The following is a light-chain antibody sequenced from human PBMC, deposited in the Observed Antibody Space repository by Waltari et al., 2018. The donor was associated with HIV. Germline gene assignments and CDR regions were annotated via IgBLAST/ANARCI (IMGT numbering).Light chain of an antibody. J-gene: IGLJ3*02. CDR3: CSYAGSYTWV. CDR1: TSDVGAYNF. Sequence: QSALTQPPSVSGSPGQSVTISCTGTTSDVGAYNFVSWYQQHPGKAPKGLIYDVSKRPSGVPDRFSGSKSGNTASRTISGLQAEDEADYYCCSYAGSYTWVFGGGTKLTVL. V-gene: IGLV2-11*01. CDR2: DVS.